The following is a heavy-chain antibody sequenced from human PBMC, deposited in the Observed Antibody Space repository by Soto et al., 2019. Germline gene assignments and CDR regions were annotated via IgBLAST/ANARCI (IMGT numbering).Heavy chain of an antibody. V-gene: IGHV3-23*01. J-gene: IGHJ3*01. CDR1: GFKFSSFD. CDR2: ISGKGADT. CDR3: VKDPGERLYRAFDV. Sequence: GGSLRLSCAASGFKFSSFDMNWVRQTAGKGLEWVSTISGKGADTYYADSVKGRFTISRDISKNTLYLQMNSLRVEDTAIYYCVKDPGERLYRAFDVWGQGTVVTVSS. D-gene: IGHD6-25*01.